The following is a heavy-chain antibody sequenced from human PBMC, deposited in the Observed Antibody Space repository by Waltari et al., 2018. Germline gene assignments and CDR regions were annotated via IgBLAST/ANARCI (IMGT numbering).Heavy chain of an antibody. D-gene: IGHD3-22*01. CDR1: AGSISSTTDS. CDR2: IHHTGSI. Sequence: QLQLQESGPGLLRPSETLSLPCTAAAGSISSTTDSWVWLRQPPGKGLEWIGSIHHTGSIYYNPSLKTRVTISAETSRQHLALGLSSVTAADMGVYFCARGPLIYTSAWTTHYYQYHAMDVWGRGTTVTVSS. CDR3: ARGPLIYTSAWTTHYYQYHAMDV. J-gene: IGHJ6*02. V-gene: IGHV4-39*02.